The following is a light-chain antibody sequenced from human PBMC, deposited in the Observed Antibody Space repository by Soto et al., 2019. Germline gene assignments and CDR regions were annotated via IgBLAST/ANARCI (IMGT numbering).Light chain of an antibody. CDR3: QQRSNWPLYT. CDR1: QSVSSY. J-gene: IGKJ2*01. Sequence: EIVLTQSPATPSLSPGERATLSGRDSQSVSSYLAWYQQKPGQAPRLLIYDASNRATGIPARFSGSGSGTDFTLTISSLEPEDFAVYYCQQRSNWPLYTFGQGTKLEIK. CDR2: DAS. V-gene: IGKV3-11*01.